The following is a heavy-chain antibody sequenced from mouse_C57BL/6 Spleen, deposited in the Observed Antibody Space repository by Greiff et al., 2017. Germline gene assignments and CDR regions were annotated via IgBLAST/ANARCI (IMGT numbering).Heavy chain of an antibody. D-gene: IGHD2-4*01. CDR1: GFSLTSYG. J-gene: IGHJ4*01. V-gene: IGHV2-5*01. CDR3: AKSGWVYDYEDYYSMDY. CDR2: IWSGGGT. Sequence: QVQLQQSGPGLVKPSQSLSITCTVSGFSLTSYGVHWVRQSPGKGLEWLGVIWSGGGTDYNAAFLSRLSINKDNPKSPVCFKMTRLQTDDTAIYYCAKSGWVYDYEDYYSMDYWGQGTSVTVSS.